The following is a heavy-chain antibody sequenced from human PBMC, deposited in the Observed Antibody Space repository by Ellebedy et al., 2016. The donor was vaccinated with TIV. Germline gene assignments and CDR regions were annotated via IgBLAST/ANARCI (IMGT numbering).Heavy chain of an antibody. CDR1: GFTFSDYA. Sequence: PGGSLRLSCEASGFTFSDYAMHWVRHAPGKGLEWVALLSFDSFKEFYAESVKGRFTISRDNSKKTLSLQMDSLRGDASAVYHCARYTTNWGYRPLLNYYDGLEVWGQGTTVIVSS. CDR3: ARYTTNWGYRPLLNYYDGLEV. D-gene: IGHD7-27*01. CDR2: LSFDSFKE. V-gene: IGHV3-30*04. J-gene: IGHJ6*02.